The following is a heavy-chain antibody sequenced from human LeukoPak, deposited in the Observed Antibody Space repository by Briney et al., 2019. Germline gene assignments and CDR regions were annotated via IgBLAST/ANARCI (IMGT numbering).Heavy chain of an antibody. CDR1: GFSFSSYW. J-gene: IGHJ4*02. CDR3: ESSPRH. V-gene: IGHV3-7*02. Sequence: GGSLRLSCVTSGFSFSSYWMSCVRQAPGKGLEWVANIKQDEREKYYGASVKGRFTISRDNAKKSLYRQMNSLRAEDTAVYYCESSPRHWGQGTLVTVSS. CDR2: IKQDEREK.